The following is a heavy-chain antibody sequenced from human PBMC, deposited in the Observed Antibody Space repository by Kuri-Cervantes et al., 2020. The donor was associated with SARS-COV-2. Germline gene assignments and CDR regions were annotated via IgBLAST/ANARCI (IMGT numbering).Heavy chain of an antibody. CDR3: ATPRYCSGGSCYGLFDY. CDR1: GGSISSYY. J-gene: IGHJ4*02. CDR2: IYTSGST. D-gene: IGHD2-15*01. Sequence: SETLSLTCTVSGGSISSYYWSWIRQPAGKGLEWIGRIYTSGSTNYNPSLKSRVTMSVDTSKNQFSLKLSSVTAADTAVYYCATPRYCSGGSCYGLFDYWGQGTLVTVSS. V-gene: IGHV4-4*07.